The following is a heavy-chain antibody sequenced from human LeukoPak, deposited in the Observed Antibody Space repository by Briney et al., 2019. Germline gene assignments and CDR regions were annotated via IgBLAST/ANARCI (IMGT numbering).Heavy chain of an antibody. Sequence: SQTLSLTCTVSGGSISSGGYYWSWIRQPPGKGLEWIGYIYHSGSTYYNPSLKSRVTISVDRSKNQFSLKLSSVTAADTAVYYCARADYYYYYMDVWGKGTTVTVSS. V-gene: IGHV4-30-2*01. CDR1: GGSISSGGYY. J-gene: IGHJ6*03. CDR2: IYHSGST. CDR3: ARADYYYYYMDV.